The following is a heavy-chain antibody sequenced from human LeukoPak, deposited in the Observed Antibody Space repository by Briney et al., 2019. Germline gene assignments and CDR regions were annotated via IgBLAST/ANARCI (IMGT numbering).Heavy chain of an antibody. V-gene: IGHV4-34*01. D-gene: IGHD6-19*01. Sequence: SETLSLTCAVYGGSFSGYYWSWIRQPPGKGLEWIGEINHSGSTNYNPSLKSRVTISVDKSKNQFSLKLSSVTAADTAVYYCARVSVATKTWDYWGQGTLVTVSS. CDR2: INHSGST. CDR3: ARVSVATKTWDY. J-gene: IGHJ4*02. CDR1: GGSFSGYY.